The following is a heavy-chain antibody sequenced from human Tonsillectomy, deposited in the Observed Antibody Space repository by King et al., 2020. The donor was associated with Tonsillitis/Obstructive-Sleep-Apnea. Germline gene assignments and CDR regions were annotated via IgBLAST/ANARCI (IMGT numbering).Heavy chain of an antibody. D-gene: IGHD5-24*01. Sequence: VQLVVSGAEVKKPGASVKVSCKASGYTFTGYYMHWVRQAPGQGLEWIGWINPNSGGTNYAQKFQGRVTMTRDTSISTAYMELSRLRSDDTAVYYCASGRGMATPESGVVDYWGQGTLVTVSS. V-gene: IGHV1-2*02. J-gene: IGHJ4*02. CDR1: GYTFTGYY. CDR2: INPNSGGT. CDR3: ASGRGMATPESGVVDY.